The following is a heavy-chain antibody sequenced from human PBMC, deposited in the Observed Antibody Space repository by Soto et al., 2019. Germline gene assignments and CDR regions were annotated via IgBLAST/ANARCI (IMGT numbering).Heavy chain of an antibody. V-gene: IGHV3-48*02. Sequence: QPGGSLRLSCAASGFTFSSYSMNWVRKAPGKGLEWVSYISSSSSTIYYADPVKGRFTISRDNAKNSLYLQMNSLRDEDTAVYYCARADPPYYYYYGMDVWGQGTTVTVSS. J-gene: IGHJ6*02. CDR3: ARADPPYYYYYGMDV. CDR2: ISSSSSTI. CDR1: GFTFSSYS.